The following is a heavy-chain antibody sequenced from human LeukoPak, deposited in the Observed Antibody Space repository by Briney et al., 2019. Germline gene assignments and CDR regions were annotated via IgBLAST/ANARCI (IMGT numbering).Heavy chain of an antibody. CDR1: GYTFTGYY. J-gene: IGHJ4*02. D-gene: IGHD6-6*01. V-gene: IGHV1-2*06. CDR2: INPNSGGT. Sequence: ASVKVSCKASGYTFTGYYMHWVRQAPGQGLEWMGRINPNSGGTNYAQKFQGRVTMTRDTSISTAYMELSRLRSDTAVYYCACRSSSGLEAWDYWGQGTLVTVSS. CDR3: ACRSSSGLEAWDY.